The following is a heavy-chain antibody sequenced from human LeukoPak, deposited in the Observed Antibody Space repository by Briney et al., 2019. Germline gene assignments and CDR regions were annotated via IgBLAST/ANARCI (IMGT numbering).Heavy chain of an antibody. V-gene: IGHV3-23*01. CDR3: AKDRARGGTTDFDY. Sequence: GGSLRLSCAASGFTFSTYAMSWVRQAPGKGLEWVSAISGSANSTYYADSVKGQFAISRDNSKNTLYLQMNSLRAEDTAVYFCAKDRARGGTTDFDYWGQGTLVTVSS. CDR1: GFTFSTYA. CDR2: ISGSANST. D-gene: IGHD1-7*01. J-gene: IGHJ4*02.